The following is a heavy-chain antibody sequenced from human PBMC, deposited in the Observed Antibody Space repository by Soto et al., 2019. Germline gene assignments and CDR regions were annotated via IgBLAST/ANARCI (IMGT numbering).Heavy chain of an antibody. CDR1: GFTFSSYG. J-gene: IGHJ6*03. CDR2: IWYDGSNK. V-gene: IGHV3-33*01. Sequence: PGRSLSLAWAAYGFTFSSYGMHWVRQAPGKGLEWVAVIWYDGSNKYYADSVKGRFTISRDNSKNTLYLQMNSLRAEDTAVYYCARQYSGYDYPDYYTYYMDVLGKGQRAPSP. CDR3: ARQYSGYDYPDYYTYYMDV. D-gene: IGHD5-12*01.